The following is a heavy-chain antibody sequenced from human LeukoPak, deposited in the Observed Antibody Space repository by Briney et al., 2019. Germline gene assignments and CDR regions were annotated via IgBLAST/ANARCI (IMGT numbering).Heavy chain of an antibody. Sequence: PSETLSLTCTVSGGSISSYFWSWIRQAPGKGLEWVSHITSSVTTIYYADSVRGRFTLSRDNAKNSVSLQMNSLRAEDTAVYYCATGDSSGYYYGEGYWGQGTLVTVSS. CDR2: ITSSVTTI. CDR3: ATGDSSGYYYGEGY. D-gene: IGHD3-22*01. J-gene: IGHJ4*02. V-gene: IGHV3-11*01. CDR1: GGSISSYF.